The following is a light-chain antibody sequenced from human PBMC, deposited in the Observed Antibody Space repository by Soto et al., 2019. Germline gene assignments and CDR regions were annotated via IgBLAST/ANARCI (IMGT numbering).Light chain of an antibody. J-gene: IGKJ4*01. Sequence: DIQMTQSPSTLSASVGDRVTITCRASQTINSWLAWYQQKPGKAPKLLIYATSNLESGVPSRFSGSGSGTEFSLTISSLQPDDFETYYCQQYKSFSLTFGGGTRVEVK. CDR1: QTINSW. V-gene: IGKV1-5*03. CDR2: ATS. CDR3: QQYKSFSLT.